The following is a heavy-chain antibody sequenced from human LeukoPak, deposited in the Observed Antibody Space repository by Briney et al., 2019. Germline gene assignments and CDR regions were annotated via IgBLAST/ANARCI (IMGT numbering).Heavy chain of an antibody. J-gene: IGHJ4*02. CDR2: IYTSGST. V-gene: IGHV4-4*09. D-gene: IGHD7-27*01. CDR1: GGSISSYY. Sequence: SETLSLTCTVSGGSISSYYWSWIRQPPGKGLEWIGYIYTSGSTNYNPSLKSRVTISVNTSKNQFSLKLSSVTAADTAVYYCARGSGPYYFDYWGQGTLVTVSS. CDR3: ARGSGPYYFDY.